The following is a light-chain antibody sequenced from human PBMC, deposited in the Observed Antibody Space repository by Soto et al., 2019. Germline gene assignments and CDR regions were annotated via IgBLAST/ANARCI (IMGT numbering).Light chain of an antibody. CDR1: QSLTSNY. CDR2: AAA. Sequence: EIVLTQYPGTLSLSPGERATLSCRASQSLTSNYLTWYQQKPGQAPRLLIYAAAYRATGLSDRFSGSWSGTDFPLTIDGVEPGVFAVYYCQHYVAPLTFGGGTKVEIK. J-gene: IGKJ4*01. CDR3: QHYVAPLT. V-gene: IGKV3-20*01.